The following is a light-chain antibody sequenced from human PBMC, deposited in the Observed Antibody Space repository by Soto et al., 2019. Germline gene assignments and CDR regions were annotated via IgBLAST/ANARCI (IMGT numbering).Light chain of an antibody. CDR1: QNVNNK. CDR2: DAS. CDR3: LQDNNWPPFA. V-gene: IGKV3-15*01. Sequence: EIVMTQSPATLSVSPGEGATLSCRASQNVNNKLAWYQQKPGQPPRLLIYDASTRATGIPARFSGSGSGTEFTLNINSLQSEDFSVSYCLQDNNWPPFAFGPGTKVDIK. J-gene: IGKJ3*01.